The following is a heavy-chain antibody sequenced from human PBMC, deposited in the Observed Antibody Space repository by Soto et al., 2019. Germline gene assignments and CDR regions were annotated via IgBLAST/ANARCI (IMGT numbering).Heavy chain of an antibody. Sequence: QITLKESGPSLVKPTQTLTLTCTYSGFSLSSSGLGVGWFRQPPGKALEWLTLIYWDDDKRYNASLRSRLTNAKDTPKNPVVFAMTHNEPVDTATYFRFHISPLPVRGVPLFDPWGQGILVTVSS. CDR3: FHISPLPVRGVPLFDP. V-gene: IGHV2-5*02. CDR2: IYWDDDK. CDR1: GFSLSSSGLG. D-gene: IGHD3-10*01. J-gene: IGHJ5*02.